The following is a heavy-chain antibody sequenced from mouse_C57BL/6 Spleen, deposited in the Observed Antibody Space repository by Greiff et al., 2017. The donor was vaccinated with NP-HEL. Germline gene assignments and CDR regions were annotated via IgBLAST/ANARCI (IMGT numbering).Heavy chain of an antibody. Sequence: EVKLQESGGGLVKPGGSLKLSCAASGFTFSSYTMSWVRQTPEKRLEWVATISGGGGNTYYPDSVKGRFPISRDNAKNTLYLQMSGLRSEDTAMYYCARQASNWDYFDYWGEGTTLTVAS. J-gene: IGHJ2*01. CDR3: ARQASNWDYFDY. V-gene: IGHV5-9*04. D-gene: IGHD4-1*01. CDR2: ISGGGGNT. CDR1: GFTFSSYT.